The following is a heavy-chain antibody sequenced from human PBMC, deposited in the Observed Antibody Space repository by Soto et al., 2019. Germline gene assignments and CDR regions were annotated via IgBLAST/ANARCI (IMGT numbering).Heavy chain of an antibody. CDR1: GDSISSRNYY. Sequence: QLQMQESGPGLVKPSETLSLTCTVSGDSISSRNYYWGWIRQPPGKGLEWIGSVYYSVSTYYNPSLKSRVTISVDTSKNQLSLKLSPVTAADTAVYYCVRGSAPQAWGQGTLVTVSS. J-gene: IGHJ5*02. CDR3: VRGSAPQA. CDR2: VYYSVST. V-gene: IGHV4-39*02.